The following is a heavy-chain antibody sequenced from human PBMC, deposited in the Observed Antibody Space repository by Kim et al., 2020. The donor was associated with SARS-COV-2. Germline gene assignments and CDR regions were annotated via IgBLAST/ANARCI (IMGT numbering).Heavy chain of an antibody. CDR2: IYYSGST. V-gene: IGHV4-31*03. CDR3: ARSYDYYDSSGYSLDY. Sequence: SETLSLTCTVSGGSISSGGYYWSWIRQHPGKGLEWIGYIYYSGSTYYNPSLKSRVTISVDTSKNQFSLKLSSVTAADTAVYYCARSYDYYDSSGYSLDYWGQGTLVTVSS. CDR1: GGSISSGGYY. J-gene: IGHJ4*02. D-gene: IGHD3-22*01.